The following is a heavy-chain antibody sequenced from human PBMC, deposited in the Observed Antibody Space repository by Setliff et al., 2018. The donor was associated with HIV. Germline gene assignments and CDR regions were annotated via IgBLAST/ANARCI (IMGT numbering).Heavy chain of an antibody. CDR2: MYDGGTP. J-gene: IGHJ4*02. V-gene: IGHV4-38-2*02. Sequence: PSETLSLTCAVSGYSITSGYYWGWIRQPPGKGLEWIGNMYDGGTPHYNPSLKSRVTVSLDTSRNQFSPRLTSVTAADTAVYFCAREPDYWSQGTLVTVSS. CDR3: AREPDY. CDR1: GYSITSGYY.